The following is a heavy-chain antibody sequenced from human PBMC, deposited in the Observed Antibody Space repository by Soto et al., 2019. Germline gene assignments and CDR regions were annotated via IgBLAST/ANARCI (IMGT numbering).Heavy chain of an antibody. D-gene: IGHD3-22*01. CDR2: INWDGGGA. CDR3: AKDLKKYYDSSGIDN. CDR1: GFTFDDYS. J-gene: IGHJ4*02. Sequence: EVQLVESGGAVVQPGGSLRLSCTGSGFTFDDYSMHWVRQAPGKGLEWVSLINWDGGGAKYGDPVKGRFTMSRDNFKNSLYLQMDSLTTEDTALYYCAKDLKKYYDSSGIDNWGRGTRVTVSS. V-gene: IGHV3-43*01.